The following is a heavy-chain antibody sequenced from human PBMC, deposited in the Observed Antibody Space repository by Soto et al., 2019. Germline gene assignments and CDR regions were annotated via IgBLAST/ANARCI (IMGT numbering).Heavy chain of an antibody. J-gene: IGHJ4*02. D-gene: IGHD3-3*01. CDR2: ISDSGGST. CDR1: GFTFKNYA. CDR3: AKDALAYYDFWS. Sequence: GGSLRLSCAASGFTFKNYAMSWVRQAPGKGLEWVSGISDSGGSTYYADSVKGRFTISRDNSRHMFYVQMNSLRAEDTAIYYCAKDALAYYDFWSWGQGTLVTVSS. V-gene: IGHV3-23*01.